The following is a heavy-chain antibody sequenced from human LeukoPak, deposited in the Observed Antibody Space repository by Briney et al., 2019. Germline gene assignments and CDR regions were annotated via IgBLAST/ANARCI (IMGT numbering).Heavy chain of an antibody. D-gene: IGHD5-24*01. V-gene: IGHV3-30*03. CDR3: ARGDGYNFCDY. CDR2: IPYDGTKQ. Sequence: PGGSLTLACAGSGFTLSSHGMHWVRQAPGRGLEGVAAIPYDGTKQQHADSERGRFTISRDNSKNTLSLQMNSLRAEDTAVYYCARGDGYNFCDYWGQGTLVTVSS. CDR1: GFTLSSHG. J-gene: IGHJ4*02.